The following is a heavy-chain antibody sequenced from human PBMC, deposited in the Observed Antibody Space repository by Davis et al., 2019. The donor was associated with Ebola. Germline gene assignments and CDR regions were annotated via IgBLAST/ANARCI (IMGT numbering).Heavy chain of an antibody. Sequence: GGSLRLSCAASGFTFSTYAMSWVRQAPGKGLEWVSTLSATGSHSYYADSVKGRFTISRDNSKNTLYLQMNSLRAEDTAVYYVATADGRGPYYYYGMDVWGQGTTVTVSS. J-gene: IGHJ6*02. D-gene: IGHD5-12*01. CDR1: GFTFSTYA. CDR2: LSATGSHS. V-gene: IGHV3-23*01. CDR3: ATADGRGPYYYYGMDV.